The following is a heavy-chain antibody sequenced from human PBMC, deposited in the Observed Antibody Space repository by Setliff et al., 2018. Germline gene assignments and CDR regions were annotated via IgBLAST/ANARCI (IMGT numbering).Heavy chain of an antibody. CDR3: ARELPRTIFGVVIDY. CDR1: GYIFTGYY. Sequence: ASVKVSCKASGYIFTGYYMHWVRQAPGQGLEWMGRINPIFGTANYAQKFQGRVTITADKSTSTAYMELSSLRSEDTAVYYCARELPRTIFGVVIDYWGQGTLVTVSS. CDR2: INPIFGTA. V-gene: IGHV1-69*06. D-gene: IGHD3-3*01. J-gene: IGHJ4*02.